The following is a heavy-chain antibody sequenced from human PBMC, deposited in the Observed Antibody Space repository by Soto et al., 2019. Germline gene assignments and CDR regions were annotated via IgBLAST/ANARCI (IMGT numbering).Heavy chain of an antibody. J-gene: IGHJ1*01. CDR3: ARDDVTYYGVGRN. D-gene: IGHD3-22*01. CDR2: IIPVFGRV. V-gene: IGHV1-69*01. CDR1: GDTSSTSS. Sequence: QVQVVQSGAEVKKPGSSVKVSCTASGDTSSTSSINWVRQAPGQRLEWMGGIIPVFGRVNYAPTLKGRDSISADESTRMAYMELTSLTSEDTAIYYCARDDVTYYGVGRNWGQGTLLIVPS.